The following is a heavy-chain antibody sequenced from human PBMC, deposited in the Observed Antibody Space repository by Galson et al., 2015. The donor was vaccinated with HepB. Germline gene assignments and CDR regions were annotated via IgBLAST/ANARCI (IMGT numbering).Heavy chain of an antibody. CDR2: ISYDGSQK. V-gene: IGHV3-30*04. Sequence: SLRLSCAASGYTFSSFTMHWVRQPPGKGLEWVAVISYDGSQKYYGDSVSGRFTISRDDSKNTLYLQMSSLRPEDTAVYYCARKGTMSIHYQWFDPWGQGTLVTVSS. CDR1: GYTFSSFT. CDR3: ARKGTMSIHYQWFDP. J-gene: IGHJ5*02. D-gene: IGHD1-14*01.